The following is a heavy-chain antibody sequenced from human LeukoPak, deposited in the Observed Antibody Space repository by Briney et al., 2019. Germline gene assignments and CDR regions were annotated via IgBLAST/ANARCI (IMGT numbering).Heavy chain of an antibody. Sequence: GGSLRLSCAASGFTFSSYSMNWVRQAPGKGLEWVSAISYSGGTTYYVNSVKGRFTISKDNSKNTLYLQMNSLRAEDTAVYYCAKDRNFYDSTVERATYGLDVWGQGTTVTVSS. CDR1: GFTFSSYS. D-gene: IGHD3-22*01. CDR3: AKDRNFYDSTVERATYGLDV. CDR2: ISYSGGTT. J-gene: IGHJ6*02. V-gene: IGHV3-23*01.